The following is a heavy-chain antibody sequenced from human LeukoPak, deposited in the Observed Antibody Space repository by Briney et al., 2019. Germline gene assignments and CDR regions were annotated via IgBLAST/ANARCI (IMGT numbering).Heavy chain of an antibody. CDR2: IYYSGST. J-gene: IGHJ4*02. CDR1: GGSISSYY. CDR3: ASYDSSGYRSDY. Sequence: PSETLSLTCTVSGGSISSYYWSWIRQPPGKGLEWIGYIYYSGSTNYNPSLKSRVTISVDTSKNQFSLKLSSVTAADTAVHYCASYDSSGYRSDYWGQGTLVTVSS. D-gene: IGHD3-22*01. V-gene: IGHV4-59*01.